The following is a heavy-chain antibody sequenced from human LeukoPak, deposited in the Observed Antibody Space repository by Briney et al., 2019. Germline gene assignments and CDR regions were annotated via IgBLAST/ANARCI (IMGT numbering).Heavy chain of an antibody. CDR2: ISGDGGST. CDR3: AKVDYYDSSGFFDY. CDR1: GFTFDDYA. V-gene: IGHV3-43*02. Sequence: PGGSLRLSCAASGFTFDDYAMHWVRQAPGKGLEWVSLISGDGGSTYYADSVKGRFTISRDNSKNSLYLQMNSLRTEDTALYYCAKVDYYDSSGFFDYWGQGTLVTVSS. D-gene: IGHD3-22*01. J-gene: IGHJ4*02.